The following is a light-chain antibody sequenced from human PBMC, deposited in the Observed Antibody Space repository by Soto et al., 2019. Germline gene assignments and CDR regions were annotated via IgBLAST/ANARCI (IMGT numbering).Light chain of an antibody. J-gene: IGKJ4*01. Sequence: EIVMTQSPATLSVSPGERATLSCRASQSVSSNLAWYHQKPGQATRLRIYDASTRATGIPARFSGSGSGTEFTLTISSLQSEDFAVYYCQQYNNLPPLTFGGGPKVEIK. CDR2: DAS. CDR3: QQYNNLPPLT. V-gene: IGKV3-15*01. CDR1: QSVSSN.